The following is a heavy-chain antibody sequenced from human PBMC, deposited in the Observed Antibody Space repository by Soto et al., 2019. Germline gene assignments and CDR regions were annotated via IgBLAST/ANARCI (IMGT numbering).Heavy chain of an antibody. J-gene: IGHJ6*02. D-gene: IGHD4-4*01. V-gene: IGHV3-23*01. CDR3: AKGNSAYYYYGMDV. CDR2: ISGSGGST. CDR1: GFTFSSYA. Sequence: PGGSLRLSCAASGFTFSSYAVSWVRQAPGKGLEWVSAISGSGGSTYYADSVKSRFTISRDNSKNTLYLQMNSLKAEDTAVYYCAKGNSAYYYYGMDVWGQGTTVTVSS.